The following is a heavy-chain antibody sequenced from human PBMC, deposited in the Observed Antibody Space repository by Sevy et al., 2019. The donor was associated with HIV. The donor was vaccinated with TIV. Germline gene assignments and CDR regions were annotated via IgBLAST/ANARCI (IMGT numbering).Heavy chain of an antibody. CDR3: ATTKDYYESSGYPFAY. V-gene: IGHV1-24*01. J-gene: IGHJ4*02. Sequence: ASVKVSCKVSGSTLTKLSMHWVRQAPGKGLEWVATFDPEDDKTIYAQQFQGRVTMTGDTSTDTANMELKSLRSEETAVYYCATTKDYYESSGYPFAYWGQGTPVTVSS. CDR2: FDPEDDKT. D-gene: IGHD3-22*01. CDR1: GSTLTKLS.